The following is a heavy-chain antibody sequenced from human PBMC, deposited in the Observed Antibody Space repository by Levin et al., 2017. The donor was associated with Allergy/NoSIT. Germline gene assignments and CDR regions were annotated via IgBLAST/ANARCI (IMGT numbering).Heavy chain of an antibody. D-gene: IGHD5-18*01. V-gene: IGHV3-53*01. J-gene: IGHJ4*02. CDR3: AREEIHEYYFDY. CDR1: GFTVSSNY. Sequence: GESLKISCAASGFTVSSNYMSWVRQAPGKGLEWVSVIYSGGSTYYADSVKGRFTISRDNSKNTLYLQMNSLRAEDTAVYYCAREEIHEYYFDYWGQGTLVTVSS. CDR2: IYSGGST.